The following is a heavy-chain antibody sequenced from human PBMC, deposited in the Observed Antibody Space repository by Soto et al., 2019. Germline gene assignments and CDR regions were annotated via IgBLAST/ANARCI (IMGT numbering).Heavy chain of an antibody. D-gene: IGHD3-10*01. V-gene: IGHV4-34*01. CDR3: ARRRSPSGSCYYYYGMDV. J-gene: IGHJ6*02. Sequence: QVQLQQWGAGLLKPSETLSLTCAVYGGSFSGYYWSWIRQPPGKGLEWIGEINHSGSTNYNPSLKSRVTISVDTSKNQISLKLSSVTAADTAVYYCARRRSPSGSCYYYYGMDVWGQGTTVTVSS. CDR1: GGSFSGYY. CDR2: INHSGST.